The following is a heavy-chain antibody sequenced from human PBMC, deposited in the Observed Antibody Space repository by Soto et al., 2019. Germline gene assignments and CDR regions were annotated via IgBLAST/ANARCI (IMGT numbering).Heavy chain of an antibody. CDR2: IYKSATT. CDR3: ARGRYCLTGRCFPNWFDS. V-gene: IGHV4-30-4*01. J-gene: IGHJ5*01. Sequence: QVQLLKSGPGLVKASQTLSLTCSVSGDSISTVDYFWAWIRQPPGQALEYIGYIYKSATTYYNPSFESRVAISLDTSKSQFSLNVTSVTAADTAVYFCARGRYCLTGRCFPNWFDSWGQGTLVSVSS. CDR1: GDSISTVDYF. D-gene: IGHD2-15*01.